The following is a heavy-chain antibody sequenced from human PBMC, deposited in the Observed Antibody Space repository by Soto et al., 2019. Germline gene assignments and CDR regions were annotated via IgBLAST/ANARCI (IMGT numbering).Heavy chain of an antibody. D-gene: IGHD5-12*01. J-gene: IGHJ4*02. V-gene: IGHV1-8*01. CDR2: MNPNSGDT. CDR1: GYTFTTYD. Sequence: ASVKVSCKATGYTFTTYDINWVRQATGQGLEWMGWMNPNSGDTGYAQKFQGRVTMTRDTSISTAYMELSTLTSEDTAVYYCVRGLEWLRNYWGQGTLVTVSS. CDR3: VRGLEWLRNY.